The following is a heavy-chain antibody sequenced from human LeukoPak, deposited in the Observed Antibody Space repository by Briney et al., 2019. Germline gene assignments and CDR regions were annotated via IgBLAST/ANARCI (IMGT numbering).Heavy chain of an antibody. CDR3: ARHSSTTLGGPYDY. J-gene: IGHJ4*02. CDR1: GGSFSGYY. CDR2: INHSGST. V-gene: IGHV4-34*01. Sequence: SETLSLTCAVYGGSFSGYYWSWIRQPPGKGLEWIGEINHSGSTNCNPSLKSRVTISVDTSKNQFSLKLSSVTAADTAVYYCARHSSTTLGGPYDYWGQGTLVTVSS. D-gene: IGHD6-13*01.